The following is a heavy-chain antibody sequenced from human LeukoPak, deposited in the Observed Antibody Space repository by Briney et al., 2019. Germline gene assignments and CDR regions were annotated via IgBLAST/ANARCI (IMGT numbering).Heavy chain of an antibody. V-gene: IGHV3-30*03. D-gene: IGHD5-24*01. CDR2: ISYDGSNK. Sequence: GGSLRLSCAASGFTLSTYGVHWVRQAPGKGLEWVAVISYDGSNKFYADSVKGRFTISRDNSKSTLYLQMNSLRAEDTAVYYCARGHGLEMATVRLYYYGMDVWGQGTAVTVSS. J-gene: IGHJ6*02. CDR3: ARGHGLEMATVRLYYYGMDV. CDR1: GFTLSTYG.